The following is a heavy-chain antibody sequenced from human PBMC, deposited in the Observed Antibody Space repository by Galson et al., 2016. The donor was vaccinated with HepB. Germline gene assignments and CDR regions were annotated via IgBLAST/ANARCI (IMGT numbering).Heavy chain of an antibody. CDR3: AHRTSYYGSGRTSFDI. Sequence: ALVKPTQTRTLTCTCPGFSLTTSGVGVAWIPQPPGKDLEWLALIYWNDDQRYSPSLKSRLTTTKDPSKNQVVLTMTNMDPVDTAPYYCAHRTSYYGSGRTSFDIWGQGTMVTVSS. V-gene: IGHV2-5*01. D-gene: IGHD3-10*01. J-gene: IGHJ3*02. CDR2: IYWNDDQ. CDR1: GFSLTTSGVG.